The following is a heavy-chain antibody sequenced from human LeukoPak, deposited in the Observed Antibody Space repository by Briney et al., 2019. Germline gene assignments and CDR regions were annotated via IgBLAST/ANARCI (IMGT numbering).Heavy chain of an antibody. V-gene: IGHV1-46*01. Sequence: ASVKVSCKASGYTFTSCYMHWVRQAPGQGLEWMGIINPSGGSTSYAQKFQGRVTMTRDTSTSTVYMELSSLRSEDTAVYYCARDHDSAARHTTIDYWGQGTLVTVSS. J-gene: IGHJ4*02. CDR2: INPSGGST. D-gene: IGHD6-6*01. CDR1: GYTFTSCY. CDR3: ARDHDSAARHTTIDY.